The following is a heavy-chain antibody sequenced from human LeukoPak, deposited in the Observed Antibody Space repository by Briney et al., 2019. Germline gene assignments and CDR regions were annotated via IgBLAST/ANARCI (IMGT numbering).Heavy chain of an antibody. CDR3: ARDGYSRSSYYYHGMDA. CDR2: ISSSGSVI. J-gene: IGHJ6*02. Sequence: PGGSLRLSCAASGFTFSSFEMNWVRQAPGKGLEWVSYISSSGSVIYNADSVKGRFTISRDNAKNSLYLQMNSLRAEDTAVYYCARDGYSRSSYYYHGMDAWGQGTTVTVSS. V-gene: IGHV3-48*03. CDR1: GFTFSSFE. D-gene: IGHD6-6*01.